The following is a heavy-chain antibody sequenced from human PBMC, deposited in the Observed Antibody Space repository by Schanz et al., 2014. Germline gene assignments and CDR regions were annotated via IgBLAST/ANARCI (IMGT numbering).Heavy chain of an antibody. J-gene: IGHJ4*02. CDR1: GGSISSHY. D-gene: IGHD3-22*01. V-gene: IGHV4-59*08. CDR2: IYYGGST. CDR3: ATWRGDDSGGHGQFDY. Sequence: QVQLQESGPGLVKPSETLSLICTVSGGSISSHYWSWMRQPPGKGLEWIAYIYYGGSTNFNPSLKSGVSISGNASKNHFYRELSSLTAADTAIYYCATWRGDDSGGHGQFDYWGQGALVTVSS.